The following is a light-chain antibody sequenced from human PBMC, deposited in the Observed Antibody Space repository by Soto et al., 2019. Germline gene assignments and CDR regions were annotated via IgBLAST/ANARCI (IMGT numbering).Light chain of an antibody. Sequence: QSALTKPASVSGSPGQSITISCTGTSSDVGGYNYVSWYQQHPGKAPKLMIYEVSSRPSGVSNRFSGSKSGNTAALTISGLQAEDEADYYCSSYTSSSTVVFGGGTKLTVL. CDR3: SSYTSSSTVV. V-gene: IGLV2-14*01. J-gene: IGLJ2*01. CDR2: EVS. CDR1: SSDVGGYNY.